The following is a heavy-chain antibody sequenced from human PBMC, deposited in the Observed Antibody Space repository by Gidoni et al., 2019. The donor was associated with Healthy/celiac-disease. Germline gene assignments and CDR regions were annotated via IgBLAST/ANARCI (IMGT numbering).Heavy chain of an antibody. D-gene: IGHD3-22*01. CDR1: GYSFTSYW. CDR3: ARTPHDSSGSRVGFLYYYYGMDV. CDR2: IDPSDSYT. V-gene: IGHV5-10-1*03. J-gene: IGHJ6*02. Sequence: EVQLVQSGAEVKTPGESLRISCKGSGYSFTSYWISWVRQMPGKGLEWMGRIDPSDSYTNYSPSFQGHVTISADKSISTAYLQWSSLKASDTAMYYCARTPHDSSGSRVGFLYYYYGMDVWGQGTTVTVSS.